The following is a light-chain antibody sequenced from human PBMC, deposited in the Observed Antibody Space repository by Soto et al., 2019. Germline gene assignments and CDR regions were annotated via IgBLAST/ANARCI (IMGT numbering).Light chain of an antibody. CDR2: GVS. J-gene: IGKJ5*01. CDR3: QQYGSSRCT. CDR1: QRVSSN. Sequence: LTQSPATLSVSPGERATLSCRASQRVSSNLAWYQQTPGRAPRLLIYGVSVRATGIPARFSGSGSGTDFTLTISRLEPEDFAVYYCQQYGSSRCTFGQGTRLEIK. V-gene: IGKV3-20*01.